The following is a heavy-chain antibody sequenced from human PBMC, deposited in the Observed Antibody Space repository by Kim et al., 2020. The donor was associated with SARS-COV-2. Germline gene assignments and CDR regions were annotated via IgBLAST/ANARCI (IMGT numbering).Heavy chain of an antibody. Sequence: PSLQSRVTISVDTSKNQFSLKLSSVTAADTAVYYCARRGFYGDYVSAFDIWGQGTMVTVSS. CDR3: ARRGFYGDYVSAFDI. V-gene: IGHV4-59*08. D-gene: IGHD4-17*01. J-gene: IGHJ3*02.